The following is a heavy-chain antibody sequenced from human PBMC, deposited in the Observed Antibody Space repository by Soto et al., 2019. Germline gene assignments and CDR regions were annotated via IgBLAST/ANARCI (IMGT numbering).Heavy chain of an antibody. CDR2: IYHSGST. D-gene: IGHD4-17*01. J-gene: IGHJ6*02. CDR3: ARGSPEDYFYYYYGMDV. CDR1: GGSISSSNW. V-gene: IGHV4-4*02. Sequence: QVQLQESGPGLVKPSGTLSLTCAVSGGSISSSNWWSWVRQPPGKGLEWIGEIYHSGSTNYNPSLKSRVTISVDESKNQFSLKLSSVTAADTAVYYCARGSPEDYFYYYYGMDVWGQGTTVTVSS.